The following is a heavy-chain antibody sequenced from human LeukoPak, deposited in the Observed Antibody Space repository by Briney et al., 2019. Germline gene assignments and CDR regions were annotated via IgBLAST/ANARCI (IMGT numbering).Heavy chain of an antibody. CDR2: IHNSRGT. CDR1: GGSITSDIFY. D-gene: IGHD4-23*01. CDR3: GKVGGNSNS. V-gene: IGHV4-31*03. J-gene: IGHJ4*02. Sequence: SETLSLTCTVSGGSITSDIFYWNWIRQHPGKGLEWIGSIHNSRGTSYNPSLESRLTISVDTSGNQFFLKMSYVTAADTAMYYCGKVGGNSNSWGQGTLVTVSS.